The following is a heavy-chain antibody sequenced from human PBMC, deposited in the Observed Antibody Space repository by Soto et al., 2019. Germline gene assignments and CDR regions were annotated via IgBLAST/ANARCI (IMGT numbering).Heavy chain of an antibody. V-gene: IGHV3-15*01. D-gene: IGHD2-2*01. J-gene: IGHJ6*02. CDR2: IKSKTDGGTT. CDR1: GFTFSNAW. CDR3: TTGISLSPADIVVVPAAIRSRYYYGMDV. Sequence: TGGSLRLSCAASGFTFSNAWMSWVRQAPGKGLEWVGRIKSKTDGGTTDYAAPVKGRFTISRDDSKNTLYLQMNSLKTEDTAVYYCTTGISLSPADIVVVPAAIRSRYYYGMDVWGQGTTVTVSS.